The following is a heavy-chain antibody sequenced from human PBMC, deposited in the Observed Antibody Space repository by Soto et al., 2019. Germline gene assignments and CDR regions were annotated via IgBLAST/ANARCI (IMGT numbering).Heavy chain of an antibody. V-gene: IGHV4-4*02. CDR2: IYHTEST. CDR1: GDSISSSFW. D-gene: IGHD4-17*01. Sequence: QVLLQESGPGLVKPSGTLSLTCAVSGDSISSSFWWSWVRQPPGKGLEWIGEIYHTESTVSNPSLKSRVTISVDKSKNQFSLNLDSVTAADTAVYYCARYDFGTFDYWGRGILVTVSS. CDR3: ARYDFGTFDY. J-gene: IGHJ4*02.